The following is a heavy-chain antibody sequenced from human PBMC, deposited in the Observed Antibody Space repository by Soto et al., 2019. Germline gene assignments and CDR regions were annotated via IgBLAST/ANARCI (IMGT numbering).Heavy chain of an antibody. CDR2: IIPIFGTA. CDR3: ARQRDREAFDI. J-gene: IGHJ3*02. Sequence: EASVKVSCKASGYTFTSYAISWVRQAPGQGLEWVGGIIPIFGTAIHAQKFQGRVTITADESTSTAYMELSSLRSDDTAVYYCARQRDREAFDIWGQGTMVTVSS. D-gene: IGHD2-21*02. V-gene: IGHV1-69*13. CDR1: GYTFTSYA.